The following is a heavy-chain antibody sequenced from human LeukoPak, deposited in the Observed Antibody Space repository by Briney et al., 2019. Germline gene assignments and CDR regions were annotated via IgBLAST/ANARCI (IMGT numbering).Heavy chain of an antibody. CDR2: INPNNGGT. J-gene: IGHJ4*02. V-gene: IGHV1-2*02. D-gene: IGHD3-9*01. CDR1: GYTFTNDY. CDR3: ARVLTGYSKFDY. Sequence: ASVKVSCKASGYTFTNDYMHWVRQAPGQGLEWMGWINPNNGGTNYAQKFQGRVTMTRDTSISTAYMELSRLTSDDTAVYCCARVLTGYSKFDYWGQGTLVTVSS.